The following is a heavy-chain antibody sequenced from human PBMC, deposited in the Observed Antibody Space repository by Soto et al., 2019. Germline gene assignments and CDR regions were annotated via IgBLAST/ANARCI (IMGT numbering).Heavy chain of an antibody. CDR3: AKDRLGATMVRGVIHDDY. V-gene: IGHV3-23*01. CDR2: ISGSGGST. D-gene: IGHD3-10*01. CDR1: GFTFSSYA. J-gene: IGHJ4*02. Sequence: PGGSLRLSCAASGFTFSSYAMSWVRQAPGKGLEWVSAISGSGGSTYYADSVKGRFTISRDNSKNTLYLQMNSLRAGDTAVYYCAKDRLGATMVRGVIHDDYRAQRTPVTVSS.